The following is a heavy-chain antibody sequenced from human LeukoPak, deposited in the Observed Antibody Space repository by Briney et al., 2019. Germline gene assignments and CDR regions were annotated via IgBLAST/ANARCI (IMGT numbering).Heavy chain of an antibody. D-gene: IGHD3-10*01. Sequence: SGPTLVNPTQTLTLTCTFSGFSLSTSGMCVSWIRQPPGKALEWLARIDWDDDKYYSTSLKTRLTISKDTSKNQVVLTMTNMDPVDTATYYCARSSPYYYGSGSLDYWGQGTLVTVSS. CDR2: IDWDDDK. CDR1: GFSLSTSGMC. V-gene: IGHV2-70*11. CDR3: ARSSPYYYGSGSLDY. J-gene: IGHJ4*02.